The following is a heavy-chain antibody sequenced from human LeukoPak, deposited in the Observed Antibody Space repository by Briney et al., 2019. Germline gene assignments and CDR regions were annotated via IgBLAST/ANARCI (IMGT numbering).Heavy chain of an antibody. CDR3: AREAYTSAYYFDY. CDR2: INTNTGNP. CDR1: GYTFTSYA. Sequence: ASVKVSCKASGYTFTSYAINWVRQAPGQGLEWMGWINTNTGNPTYAQGFTGRFVFSLDTSVGTAYLQISSLKAEDTAVYYCAREAYTSAYYFDYWGQGTLVTVSS. J-gene: IGHJ4*02. V-gene: IGHV7-4-1*02. D-gene: IGHD3-16*01.